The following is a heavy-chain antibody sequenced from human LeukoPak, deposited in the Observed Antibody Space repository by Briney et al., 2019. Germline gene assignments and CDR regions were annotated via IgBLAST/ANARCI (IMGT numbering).Heavy chain of an antibody. CDR1: GYTFTTYG. V-gene: IGHV1-18*01. CDR3: SRHYYGSGTYYHFDY. D-gene: IGHD3-10*01. CDR2: ISPYDGNT. Sequence: ASVKVSCKASGYTFTTYGISWLRQAPGQGLEWMGWISPYDGNTNYAQKLQGRATMTTDTSTSTAYMELRSLRSDDTAVYYCSRHYYGSGTYYHFDYWGQGTLVTVSS. J-gene: IGHJ4*02.